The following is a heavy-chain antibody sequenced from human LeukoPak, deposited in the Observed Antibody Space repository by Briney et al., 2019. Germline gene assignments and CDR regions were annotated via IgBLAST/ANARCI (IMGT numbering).Heavy chain of an antibody. CDR1: GFTFSSYE. D-gene: IGHD3-10*01. CDR3: ARGQNVLLWFGELGMDV. Sequence: PGGSLRLSCAASGFTFSSYEMNWVRQAPGKGLEWVSYISSSVSTIYYADSVKGRFTISRDNAKNSLYLQMNSLRAEDTAVYYCARGQNVLLWFGELGMDVWGKGTTVTVSS. J-gene: IGHJ6*04. CDR2: ISSSVSTI. V-gene: IGHV3-48*03.